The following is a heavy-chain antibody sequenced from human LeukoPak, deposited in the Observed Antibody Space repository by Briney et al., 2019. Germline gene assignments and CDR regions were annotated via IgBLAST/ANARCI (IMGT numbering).Heavy chain of an antibody. Sequence: ASVKVSCKASGYTFTIYGLSWVRHAPGQGLEWMGWISAYSGNTNYTQKLQGRVTMTTDTSTSTAYMELRSLRSDDTGVYYCARDELYGIAPDDSRMDVWGQGTTVTVSS. J-gene: IGHJ6*02. CDR1: GYTFTIYG. CDR2: ISAYSGNT. CDR3: ARDELYGIAPDDSRMDV. V-gene: IGHV1-18*01. D-gene: IGHD1-7*01.